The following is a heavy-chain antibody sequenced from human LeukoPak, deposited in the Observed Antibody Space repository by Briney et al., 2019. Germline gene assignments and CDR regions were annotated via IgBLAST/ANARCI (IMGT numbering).Heavy chain of an antibody. CDR2: IYPGDSDT. CDR3: ARMRGSIAAAGAYDY. V-gene: IGHV5-51*01. D-gene: IGHD6-13*01. Sequence: GESLKISSKGSGYSFTSYWIGWVRPMPGKGLEWMGIIYPGDSDTRYSPSFQGQVTISADKSISTAYLQWSSLKAADTAMYYCARMRGSIAAAGAYDYWGQGTLVTVSS. CDR1: GYSFTSYW. J-gene: IGHJ4*02.